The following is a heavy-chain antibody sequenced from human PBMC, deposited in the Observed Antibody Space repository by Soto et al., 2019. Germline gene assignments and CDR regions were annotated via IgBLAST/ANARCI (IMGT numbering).Heavy chain of an antibody. CDR2: MYHSGST. D-gene: IGHD3-10*01. V-gene: IGHV4-30-2*01. CDR1: GGSISSGGYC. Sequence: PSETLSLTCTVSGGSISSGGYCWSWIRQPPGKGLEWIGYMYHSGSTYYNPSLKSRVTISIDRSKNHFSLKLSSVTAADTAVYYCARELFGRSVWFDPWGQGTLVTVSS. CDR3: ARELFGRSVWFDP. J-gene: IGHJ5*02.